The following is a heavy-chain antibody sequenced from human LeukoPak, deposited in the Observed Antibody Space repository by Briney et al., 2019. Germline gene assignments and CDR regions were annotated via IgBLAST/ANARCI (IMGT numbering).Heavy chain of an antibody. J-gene: IGHJ4*02. CDR1: GFTFSSYA. CDR2: ITGSGGRT. Sequence: GGSLRLSCQASGFTFSSYAMSWVRQPPGRGLEWVSAITGSGGRTYNADSVKGRFTISRDNSKNTLYMQMNSLRAEDTAVYYCAKDRGYRQLWGFDYWGQGIVVTVSS. D-gene: IGHD5-18*01. V-gene: IGHV3-23*01. CDR3: AKDRGYRQLWGFDY.